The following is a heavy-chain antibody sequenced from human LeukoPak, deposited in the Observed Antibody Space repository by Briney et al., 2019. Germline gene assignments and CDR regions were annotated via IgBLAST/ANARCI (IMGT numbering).Heavy chain of an antibody. CDR1: GGSISSNNW. CDR2: IYHSGRT. V-gene: IGHV4-4*02. Sequence: SQTLSLTCAVSGGSISSNNWWSWVRQPPGKGLEWIGEIYHSGRTNYNPSLKSRVTMSVDKSKNQFSLKLSSVTAADTAVYYGARGDSGMDVWGQGTTVTVSS. CDR3: ARGDSGMDV. J-gene: IGHJ6*02.